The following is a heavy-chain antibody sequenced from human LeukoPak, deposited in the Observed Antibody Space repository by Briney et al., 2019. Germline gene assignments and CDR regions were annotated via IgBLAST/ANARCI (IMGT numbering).Heavy chain of an antibody. D-gene: IGHD6-19*01. CDR3: ARVSSGWSYYFDY. V-gene: IGHV4-4*07. CDR1: GGSISSYY. Sequence: SETLSLTCTVSGGSISSYYCSWVRQPAGKGLEWIGRIYTSGSTNYNPSLKSRVTMSVDTSKNQFSLKLNSVTAADTAVYFCARVSSGWSYYFDYWGQGTLVTVSS. J-gene: IGHJ4*02. CDR2: IYTSGST.